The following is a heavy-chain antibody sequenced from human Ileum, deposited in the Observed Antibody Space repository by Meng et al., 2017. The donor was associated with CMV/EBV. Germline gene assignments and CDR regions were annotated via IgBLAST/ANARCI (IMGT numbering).Heavy chain of an antibody. CDR3: ARDGYYPSRVFDY. Sequence: HVQSVQSGPEVQKPGASVKVSCKASVYTFTAYAITWVRQAPGQGLEWIGWISGYNSNTKYAQKFQGRVTMTTDTSTTTVYMELRNLRYDDTAVYYCARDGYYPSRVFDYWGLGTLVTVSS. CDR1: VYTFTAYA. J-gene: IGHJ4*01. D-gene: IGHD2-2*03. V-gene: IGHV1-18*01. CDR2: ISGYNSNT.